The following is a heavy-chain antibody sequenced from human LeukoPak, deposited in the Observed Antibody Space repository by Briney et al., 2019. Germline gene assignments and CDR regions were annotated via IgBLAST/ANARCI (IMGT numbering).Heavy chain of an antibody. Sequence: PGCALRLSCVASGFSFSSYAMSWVRQAPGKGLEGVSAISGSGGSTNYADSVNGRFTISRVNSTNTLYLQMLSLRAADKAVYYCAKDLWANCSSTSCSDYDFYIWGQGQMAIVSS. CDR2: ISGSGGST. D-gene: IGHD2-2*01. J-gene: IGHJ3*02. CDR1: GFSFSSYA. CDR3: AKDLWANCSSTSCSDYDFYI. V-gene: IGHV3-23*01.